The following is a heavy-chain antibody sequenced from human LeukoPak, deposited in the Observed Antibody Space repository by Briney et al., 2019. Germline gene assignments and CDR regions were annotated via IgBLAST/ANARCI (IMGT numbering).Heavy chain of an antibody. Sequence: PSETLSLTCTVSGGSISSYYWSWIRQPPGKGLEWIGYIYYSGSTNYNPSLKSRVTISVDTSKNQFSLKLSSVTAADTAVYYCARANDDYGDYGRHYYYYGMDVRGQGTTVTVSS. V-gene: IGHV4-59*01. CDR1: GGSISSYY. D-gene: IGHD4-17*01. CDR2: IYYSGST. CDR3: ARANDDYGDYGRHYYYYGMDV. J-gene: IGHJ6*02.